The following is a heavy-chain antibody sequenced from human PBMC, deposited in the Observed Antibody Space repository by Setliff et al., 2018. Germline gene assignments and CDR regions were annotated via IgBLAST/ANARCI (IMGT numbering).Heavy chain of an antibody. Sequence: SETLSLTCTVSGGSISSSSYYWGWIRQPPGKVLEWIGSIYYSGSTYYNPSLKSRVTISVDTSKNQFSLKLSSVTAADTAVYYCARAKGYCSSTSCRIYYFDYWGQGTLVTVSS. CDR2: IYYSGST. V-gene: IGHV4-39*07. J-gene: IGHJ4*02. D-gene: IGHD2-2*01. CDR1: GGSISSSSYY. CDR3: ARAKGYCSSTSCRIYYFDY.